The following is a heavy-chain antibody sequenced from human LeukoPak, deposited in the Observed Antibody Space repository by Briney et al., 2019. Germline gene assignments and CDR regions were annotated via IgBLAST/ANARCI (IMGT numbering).Heavy chain of an antibody. CDR2: IYWDDDK. Sequence: KESGPTLVKPTQTLTLTCTFSGFSLSTSGVGVGWIRQPPGKALEWLALIYWDDDKRYSPSLKSRLTITKDTSKNQVVLTMTNMDPVDTATYYCAHLTVVYAIWLRGFDPWGQGTLVTVSS. CDR1: GFSLSTSGVG. V-gene: IGHV2-5*02. CDR3: AHLTVVYAIWLRGFDP. J-gene: IGHJ5*02. D-gene: IGHD2-8*02.